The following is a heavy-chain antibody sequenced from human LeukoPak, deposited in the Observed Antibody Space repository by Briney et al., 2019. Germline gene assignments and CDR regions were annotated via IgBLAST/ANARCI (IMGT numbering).Heavy chain of an antibody. J-gene: IGHJ1*01. CDR1: GFTFSNAW. CDR2: IKSKTDGGTT. CDR3: TARYCRSTSCYGEYFQR. V-gene: IGHV3-15*01. D-gene: IGHD2-2*01. Sequence: GGSLRLSCAASGFTFSNAWMSWVRQAPGKGLEWVGRIKSKTDGGTTDCAAPVKGRFTISRDDSKNTLYLQMNSLKTEDTAVYYCTARYCRSTSCYGEYFQRWGQGTLVTVSS.